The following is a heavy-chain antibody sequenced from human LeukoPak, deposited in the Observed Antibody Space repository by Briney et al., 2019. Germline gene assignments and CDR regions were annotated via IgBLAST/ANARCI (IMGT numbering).Heavy chain of an antibody. J-gene: IGHJ4*02. CDR1: GYTFTSYY. Sequence: ASVKVSCKASGYTFTSYYMHWVRQAPGQGLEWMGIINPSGGSTSYAQKFQGRVTMTRDTSTSTVYMELSSLRPEDTAVYYCARDTRELHLLGYWGQGTLVTVSS. D-gene: IGHD1-26*01. CDR3: ARDTRELHLLGY. CDR2: INPSGGST. V-gene: IGHV1-46*01.